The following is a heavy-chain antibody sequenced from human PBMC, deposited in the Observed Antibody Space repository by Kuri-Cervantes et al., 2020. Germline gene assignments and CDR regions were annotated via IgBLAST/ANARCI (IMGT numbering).Heavy chain of an antibody. J-gene: IGHJ4*02. D-gene: IGHD1-26*01. CDR1: GFIFDDYA. CDR3: ARDSSVGAYLLSYYFDY. Sequence: SLKISCAASGFIFDDYAMHWVRQAPGKGLEWVSGISWNSGSIGYADPVKGRFTISRDNAKNSLYLQMNSLRAEDTAVYYCARDSSVGAYLLSYYFDYWGQGTLVTVSS. V-gene: IGHV3-9*01. CDR2: ISWNSGSI.